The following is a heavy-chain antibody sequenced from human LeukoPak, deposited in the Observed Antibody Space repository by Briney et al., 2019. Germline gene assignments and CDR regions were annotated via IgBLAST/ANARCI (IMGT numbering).Heavy chain of an antibody. Sequence: PGGSLRLSCSASGFTFSSCTMHWVRQAPGKGLEFVSAISRSGGNTYYADSVKGRFTISRDNSKNTLHLQMSSLRGEDTAVYYCARDSDSSFEGVPFDYWGQGTLVTVSS. CDR1: GFTFSSCT. J-gene: IGHJ4*02. V-gene: IGHV3-64D*06. CDR3: ARDSDSSFEGVPFDY. D-gene: IGHD3-22*01. CDR2: ISRSGGNT.